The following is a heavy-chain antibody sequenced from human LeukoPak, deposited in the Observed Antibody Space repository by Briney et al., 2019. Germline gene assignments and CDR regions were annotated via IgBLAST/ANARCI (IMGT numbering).Heavy chain of an antibody. Sequence: GESLKISCKGSGYSFTSYWIGWVRQMPGKGLEWMGIIYPGDSDTRYSPSFQGQVTISADKSISTAYLQWSSLKASDTAMYYCARIPKSIAVAGTLFDYWGQGTLVTVSS. V-gene: IGHV5-51*01. J-gene: IGHJ4*02. CDR3: ARIPKSIAVAGTLFDY. CDR2: IYPGDSDT. D-gene: IGHD6-19*01. CDR1: GYSFTSYW.